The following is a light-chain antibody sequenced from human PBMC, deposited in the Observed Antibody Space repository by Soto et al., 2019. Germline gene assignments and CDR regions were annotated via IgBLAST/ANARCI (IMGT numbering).Light chain of an antibody. CDR3: QQYNSYGT. CDR2: DAS. CDR1: QSISSW. J-gene: IGKJ1*01. V-gene: IGKV1-5*01. Sequence: DIQMTQSPSTLCASVGDRVTIACRSSQSISSWLAWYQQKPGKAPKLLIYDASSLESGVPSRFSGSGSGTEFTLTISSLQPDDFATYYCQQYNSYGTFGQGTKV.